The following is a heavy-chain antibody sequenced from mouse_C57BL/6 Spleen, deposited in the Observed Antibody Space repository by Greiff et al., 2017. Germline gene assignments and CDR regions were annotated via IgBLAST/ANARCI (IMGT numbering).Heavy chain of an antibody. Sequence: VQLKESGGGLVKPGGSLKLSCAASGFTFSDYGMHWVRQAPEKGLEWVAYISSGSSTIYYADTVKGRFTISRDNAKNTLFLQMTSLRSEDTAMYYCARPWDGYWYFDVWGTGTTVTVSS. CDR2: ISSGSSTI. J-gene: IGHJ1*03. CDR3: ARPWDGYWYFDV. CDR1: GFTFSDYG. D-gene: IGHD2-3*01. V-gene: IGHV5-17*01.